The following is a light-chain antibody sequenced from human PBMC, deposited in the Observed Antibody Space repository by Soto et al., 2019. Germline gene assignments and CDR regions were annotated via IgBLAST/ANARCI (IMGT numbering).Light chain of an antibody. V-gene: IGKV3-20*01. CDR1: QSVADSY. Sequence: EVVLTQSPGTLSLSPGERATLSCRASQSVADSYLAWYQQKPGRAPRRLFYAATRRATGVPDRFSGSGSGKDFTLTISTLEPDDCAVYYCHHFGSSHETFGQGSKVE. J-gene: IGKJ1*01. CDR2: AAT. CDR3: HHFGSSHET.